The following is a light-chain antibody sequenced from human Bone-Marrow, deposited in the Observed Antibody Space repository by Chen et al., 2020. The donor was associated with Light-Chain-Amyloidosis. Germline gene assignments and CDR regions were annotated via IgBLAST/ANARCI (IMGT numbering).Light chain of an antibody. J-gene: IGLJ3*02. V-gene: IGLV3-21*02. Sequence: SYVLTQPSSVSVAPGQTATIAWGGNNIGSTSVHWYQQTPGQAPLLVVYDDSDRPSGIPERSSGSNSGNTATLTISRVEAGDEADYYCQVWDRSSDRPVFGGGTKLTVL. CDR3: QVWDRSSDRPV. CDR2: DDS. CDR1: NIGSTS.